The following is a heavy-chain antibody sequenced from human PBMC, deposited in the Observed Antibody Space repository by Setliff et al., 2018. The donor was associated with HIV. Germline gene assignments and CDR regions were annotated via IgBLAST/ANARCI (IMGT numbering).Heavy chain of an antibody. CDR2: IIPILGIA. Sequence: SVKVSCKVSGGTFRKYSMNWVRQATGQGLEWMGGIIPILGIANYAQKFQGRVTITADESTSTAYMELSSLRSEDTAVYYCATNPEMATINYYYYYMGVWGKGTTVTVSS. CDR3: ATNPEMATINYYYYYMGV. V-gene: IGHV1-69*10. CDR1: GGTFRKYS. J-gene: IGHJ6*03. D-gene: IGHD5-12*01.